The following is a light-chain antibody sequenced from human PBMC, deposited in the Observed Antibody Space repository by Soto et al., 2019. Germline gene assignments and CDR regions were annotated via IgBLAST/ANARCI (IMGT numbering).Light chain of an antibody. CDR2: GAS. J-gene: IGKJ4*01. CDR3: LQHNSFPLT. V-gene: IGKV1-17*01. CDR1: QDIRSD. Sequence: DIQMTQSPSSLSASVGDRVTITCRASQDIRSDLGWYQQKPGKAPKRLIHGASSLQSGAPSRFSGSGSGTEFTLTISSLQPADFGTYSCLQHNSFPLTFGGGTNVAIK.